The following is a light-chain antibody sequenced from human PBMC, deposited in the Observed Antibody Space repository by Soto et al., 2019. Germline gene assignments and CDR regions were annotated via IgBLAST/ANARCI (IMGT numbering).Light chain of an antibody. CDR2: DAS. Sequence: EIVLTQSPATLSLSPGERATLSCRASQSVNSYLAWYQQKPGQAPRLLIYDASNRATGIATRFSGSGSGTDFTLTSSSLEPEDFAVYYCQQRSNWPLTFGGGTKVEIK. CDR3: QQRSNWPLT. V-gene: IGKV3-11*01. CDR1: QSVNSY. J-gene: IGKJ4*01.